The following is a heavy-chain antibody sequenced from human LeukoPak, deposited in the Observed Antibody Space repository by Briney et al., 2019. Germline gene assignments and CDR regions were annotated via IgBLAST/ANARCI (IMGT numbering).Heavy chain of an antibody. CDR3: ASQGYGDYPFDY. V-gene: IGHV3-7*01. CDR1: GFTFSSKW. J-gene: IGHJ4*02. Sequence: GGSLRLSCAASGFTFSSKWMSWVRQAPGKGLEWVANIKQDGSEKYYVDSVKGRFTISRDNAKNSLYLQMNSLRAEDTAVYYCASQGYGDYPFDYWGQGILVTVSS. CDR2: IKQDGSEK. D-gene: IGHD4-17*01.